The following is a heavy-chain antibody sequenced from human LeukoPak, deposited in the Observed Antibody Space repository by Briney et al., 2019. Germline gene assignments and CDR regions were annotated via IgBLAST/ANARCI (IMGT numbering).Heavy chain of an antibody. J-gene: IGHJ4*02. V-gene: IGHV1-2*02. D-gene: IGHD3-10*01. CDR3: ARGGDYYGGMALDY. CDR2: INPKSGGT. CDR1: GYTFSDYY. Sequence: ASVKVSCKASGYTFSDYYLHWVRQAPGHGLQWMGWINPKSGGTKYAQTSQGRVTMTRDTSSNTVFMALSSLTSDDTAIYYCARGGDYYGGMALDYWGQGTLVTVSS.